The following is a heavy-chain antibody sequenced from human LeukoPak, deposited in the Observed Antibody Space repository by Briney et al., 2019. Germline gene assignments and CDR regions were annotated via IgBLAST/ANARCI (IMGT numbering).Heavy chain of an antibody. D-gene: IGHD3-22*01. J-gene: IGHJ3*02. CDR2: IYPGDSDT. CDR3: AREYYYDSSGYYGDFDI. Sequence: PGEPLKISCKGSGYSFTSYWIGWVRQMPGKGLEWMGIIYPGDSDTRYSPSFQGQVTISADKYISTAYLQWSSLKASDTAMYYCAREYYYDSSGYYGDFDIWGQGTMVTVSS. V-gene: IGHV5-51*01. CDR1: GYSFTSYW.